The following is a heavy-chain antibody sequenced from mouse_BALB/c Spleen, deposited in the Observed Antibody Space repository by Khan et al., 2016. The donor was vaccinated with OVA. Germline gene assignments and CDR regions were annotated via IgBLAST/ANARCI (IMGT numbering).Heavy chain of an antibody. V-gene: IGHV3-2*02. CDR1: GYSITGDYA. D-gene: IGHD1-1*01. CDR2: ISYSGNT. Sequence: EVKLLESGPGLVKPSQSLSLTCTITGYSITGDYAWNWIRQFPGNKLEWMGYISYSGNTKYNPSLKSRISITRDTSKNQFFLQLNSVTTEDTATYYCARIYGGDFDYWGQGTTLTVSS. J-gene: IGHJ2*01. CDR3: ARIYGGDFDY.